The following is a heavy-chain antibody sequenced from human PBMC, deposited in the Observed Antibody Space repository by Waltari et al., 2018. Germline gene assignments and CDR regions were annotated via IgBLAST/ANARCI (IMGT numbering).Heavy chain of an antibody. Sequence: QLVESGGGLVQPGGSLRLSCRASGFSFSSSWMTWVRQAPGKGLEWVANIKREASEKSYVGSVEGRFTISRDNAENSLYLQMNSPRVEDTAVYYCARDLMRVAGTLWGQGTLVTVSS. CDR3: ARDLMRVAGTL. D-gene: IGHD6-13*01. V-gene: IGHV3-7*04. CDR2: IKREASEK. CDR1: GFSFSSSW. J-gene: IGHJ4*02.